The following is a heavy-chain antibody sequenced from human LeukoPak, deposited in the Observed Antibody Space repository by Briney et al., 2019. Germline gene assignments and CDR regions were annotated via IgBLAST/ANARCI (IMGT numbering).Heavy chain of an antibody. D-gene: IGHD5-24*01. Sequence: GGSLRLSRAASGFTFSSYEMNWVRQAPGKGLEWVSYISSSGSTIYYADSVKGRFTISRDNAKNSLYLQMNSLRAEDTAVYYCARAPKRWLRRDKRGIDYWGQGTLVTVSS. CDR2: ISSSGSTI. CDR1: GFTFSSYE. V-gene: IGHV3-48*03. J-gene: IGHJ4*02. CDR3: ARAPKRWLRRDKRGIDY.